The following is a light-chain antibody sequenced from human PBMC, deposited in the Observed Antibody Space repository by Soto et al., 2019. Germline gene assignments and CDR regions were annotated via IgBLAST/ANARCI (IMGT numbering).Light chain of an antibody. CDR2: AAS. CDR1: QSISSY. Sequence: DIQMTQPPSSLSAAVGDRVTITSPASQSISSYLNWYQQKPGKAPKLLIYAASRLQSGVPSRFSGSGSGTDFTLTISSLQPEDFATYYCQQYNSYSLWTFGQGTRWIS. CDR3: QQYNSYSLWT. J-gene: IGKJ1*01. V-gene: IGKV1-39*01.